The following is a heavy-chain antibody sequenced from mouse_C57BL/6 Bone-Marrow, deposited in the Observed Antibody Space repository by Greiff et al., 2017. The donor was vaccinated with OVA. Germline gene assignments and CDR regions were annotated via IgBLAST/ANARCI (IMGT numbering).Heavy chain of an antibody. CDR2: IHPNSGST. Sequence: VQLQQPGAELVKPGASVKLSCKASGYTFTSYWMHWVKQRPGQGLEWIGMIHPNSGSTNYNEKFKSKATLTVDKSSSTAYMQLSSLTSEDSAVYYCARRRGYDGYYSWFAYWGQGTLVTVSA. CDR1: GYTFTSYW. J-gene: IGHJ3*01. CDR3: ARRRGYDGYYSWFAY. D-gene: IGHD2-3*01. V-gene: IGHV1-64*01.